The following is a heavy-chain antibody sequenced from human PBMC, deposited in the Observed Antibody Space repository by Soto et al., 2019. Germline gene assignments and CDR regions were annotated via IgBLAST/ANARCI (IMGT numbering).Heavy chain of an antibody. D-gene: IGHD6-13*01. Sequence: GGSLRLSCAASGFTFHANAVSWVRQAPGKGPEWVGPISGTTYGGTAQYAASVRARFIVSREDSKRIVYLQMKSLKTEDTAVYYCSGHGGLSAPWGPGTLVTVSS. V-gene: IGHV3-49*04. CDR3: SGHGGLSAP. J-gene: IGHJ4*02. CDR2: ISGTTYGGTA. CDR1: GFTFHANA.